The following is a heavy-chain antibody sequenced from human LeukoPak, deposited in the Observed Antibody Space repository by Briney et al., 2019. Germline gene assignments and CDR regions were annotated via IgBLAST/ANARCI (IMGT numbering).Heavy chain of an antibody. Sequence: ASVKVSCKASGYTFTGYYIHWVRQAPAQGLEWMGWINPNSGGTNYAQKFQGRVTLTRDTSISTASMELSRLTSDDTAVYYCARAPTPDILTGWVDSWGQGTLVTVSS. CDR3: ARAPTPDILTGWVDS. CDR2: INPNSGGT. V-gene: IGHV1-2*02. CDR1: GYTFTGYY. D-gene: IGHD3-9*01. J-gene: IGHJ4*02.